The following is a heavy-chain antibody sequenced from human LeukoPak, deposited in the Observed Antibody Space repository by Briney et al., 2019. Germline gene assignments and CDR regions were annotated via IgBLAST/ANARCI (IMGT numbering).Heavy chain of an antibody. D-gene: IGHD2-21*01. V-gene: IGHV3-21*01. Sequence: PGGSLRLSCAASGFTFGSYSMNWVRQAPGKGLEWVSSISSSSYIYYADSVKGRFTISRDNAKNSLYLQMNSLRAEDTAVYYCSRERVGISPLIDYWGQGTLVTVSS. CDR2: ISSSSYI. CDR3: SRERVGISPLIDY. CDR1: GFTFGSYS. J-gene: IGHJ4*02.